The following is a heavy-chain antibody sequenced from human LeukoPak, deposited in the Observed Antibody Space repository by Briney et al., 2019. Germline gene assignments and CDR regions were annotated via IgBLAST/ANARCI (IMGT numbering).Heavy chain of an antibody. CDR3: ARDRAGYMDV. CDR2: ISSSSSYI. Sequence: GGSLRLSCAASGFTFSSYSMNWVRQAPGKGLEWVSSISSSSSYIYYADSVKGRFTISRENAKNSLYLQMNSLRAGDTAVYYCARDRAGYMDVWGKGTTVTISS. CDR1: GFTFSSYS. V-gene: IGHV3-21*01. J-gene: IGHJ6*03.